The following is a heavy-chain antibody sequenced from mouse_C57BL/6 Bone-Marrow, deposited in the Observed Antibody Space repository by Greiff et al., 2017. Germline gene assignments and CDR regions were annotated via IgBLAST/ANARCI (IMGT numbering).Heavy chain of an antibody. J-gene: IGHJ4*01. CDR1: GFTFSDYY. V-gene: IGHV5-16*01. Sequence: EVHLVESEGGLVQPGSSMKLSCTASGFTFSDYYMAWVRQVPEKGLEWVANINYDGSSTYYLDSLKSRFIISRDNAKNILYLQMSSLKSEDTATXYCARERSTTVDYYAMDYWGQGTSVTVSS. CDR2: INYDGSST. D-gene: IGHD1-1*01. CDR3: ARERSTTVDYYAMDY.